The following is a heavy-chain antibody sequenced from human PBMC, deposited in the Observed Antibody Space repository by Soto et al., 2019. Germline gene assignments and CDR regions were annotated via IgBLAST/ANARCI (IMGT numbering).Heavy chain of an antibody. Sequence: SETLSLTCTVSGGSISSGGYYWSWIRQHPGKGLEWIGYIYYSGSTYYNPSLKSRVTISVDTSKNQFSLKLSSVTAADTAVYYCARALSDYYDSSGSNPKVFDPWGQGTLVTVSS. CDR3: ARALSDYYDSSGSNPKVFDP. CDR1: GGSISSGGYY. V-gene: IGHV4-31*03. J-gene: IGHJ5*02. CDR2: IYYSGST. D-gene: IGHD3-22*01.